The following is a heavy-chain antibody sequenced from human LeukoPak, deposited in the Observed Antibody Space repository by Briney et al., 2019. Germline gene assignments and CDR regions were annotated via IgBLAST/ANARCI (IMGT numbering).Heavy chain of an antibody. Sequence: SQTLSLTCAVSGGSISSGGYSWSWIRQPPGKGLEWIGYIYHSGSTYYNPSLKSRVTISVDRSKNQFSLKLSSVTAADTAVYYCARAHPELAGAFDIWGQGTMVTVSS. CDR2: IYHSGST. CDR1: GGSISSGGYS. V-gene: IGHV4-30-2*01. J-gene: IGHJ3*02. D-gene: IGHD1-1*01. CDR3: ARAHPELAGAFDI.